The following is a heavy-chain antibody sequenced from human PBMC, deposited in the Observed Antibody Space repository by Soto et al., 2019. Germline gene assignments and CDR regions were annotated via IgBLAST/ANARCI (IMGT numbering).Heavy chain of an antibody. CDR1: GFTGSY. J-gene: IGHJ1*01. V-gene: IGHV3-66*01. D-gene: IGHD1-1*01. CDR2: IDSDGNT. CDR3: AAGLDNAKIHH. Sequence: EVQVVESGGDLVQPGGSLRLSCAVSGFTGSYMTWVRQAPGKGLEWVSFIDSDGNTFYADSVKGRFSISRDSSKNTVSLQMICVGAEDTAVYYCAAGLDNAKIHHCGQGSLVTVTS.